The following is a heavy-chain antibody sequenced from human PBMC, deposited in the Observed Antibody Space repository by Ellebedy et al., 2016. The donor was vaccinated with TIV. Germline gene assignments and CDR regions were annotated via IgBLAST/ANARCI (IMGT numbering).Heavy chain of an antibody. CDR2: IYYSGSH. J-gene: IGHJ3*02. V-gene: IGHV4-30-4*01. CDR3: YREAIYKAYYYDSSGYPDAFDI. Sequence: MPSETLSLTCTVSGGSISSGDYYWSWIRQPPGKGLEWIGYIYYSGSHYYHPSLKSRVTISVDTSKKQFSLKLRAVTAADTAVYYCYREAIYKAYYYDSSGYPDAFDIWGQGTMVTVSS. D-gene: IGHD3-22*01. CDR1: GGSISSGDYY.